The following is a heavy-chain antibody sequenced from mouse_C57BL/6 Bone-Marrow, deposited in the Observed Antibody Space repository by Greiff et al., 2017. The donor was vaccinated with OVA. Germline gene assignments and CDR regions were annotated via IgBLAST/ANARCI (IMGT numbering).Heavy chain of an antibody. Sequence: VHLVESGPELVKPGASVKISCKASGYAFSSSWMNWVKQRPGKGLEWIGRIYPGDGDTNYNGKFKGKATLTADKSSSTAYMQLSSLTSEDSAVYFCASYHYDPSYYFDYWGQGTTLTVSS. CDR3: ASYHYDPSYYFDY. CDR2: IYPGDGDT. D-gene: IGHD2-4*01. CDR1: GYAFSSSW. V-gene: IGHV1-82*01. J-gene: IGHJ2*01.